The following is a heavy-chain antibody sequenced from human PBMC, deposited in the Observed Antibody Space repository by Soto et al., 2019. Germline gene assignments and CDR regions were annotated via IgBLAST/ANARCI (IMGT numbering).Heavy chain of an antibody. V-gene: IGHV6-1*01. Sequence: SQTLSLTCAISGDSVSSNSAAWNWIRQSPSRGLEWLGRTYYRSKWYNDYAVSVKSRITINPDTSKNQFSLQLNSVTPEDTAVYYCARARSYCSGGSCRQTNWFDPWGQGTLVTVSS. J-gene: IGHJ5*02. D-gene: IGHD2-15*01. CDR1: GDSVSSNSAA. CDR3: ARARSYCSGGSCRQTNWFDP. CDR2: TYYRSKWYN.